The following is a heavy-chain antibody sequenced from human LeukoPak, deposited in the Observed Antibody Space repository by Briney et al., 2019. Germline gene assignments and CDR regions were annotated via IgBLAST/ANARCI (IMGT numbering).Heavy chain of an antibody. J-gene: IGHJ3*02. CDR3: ASPSSGQSFDI. CDR1: GFTVSSNY. D-gene: IGHD6-19*01. Sequence: PGGSLRLSCAASGFTVSSNYMSWVRQAPGKGLEWVSAIYPGGNKYYTDSVKGRFTISRDNSKNTVYLQMNSLRAADTALYYCASPSSGQSFDIWGQGTMVTVSS. CDR2: IYPGGNK. V-gene: IGHV3-53*01.